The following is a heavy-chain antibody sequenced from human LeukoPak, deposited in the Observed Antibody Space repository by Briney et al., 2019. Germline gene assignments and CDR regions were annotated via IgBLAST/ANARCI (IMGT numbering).Heavy chain of an antibody. CDR2: ISWDGGST. Sequence: GGSLRLSCAASGLTFDDYTMHWVRQAPGKGLEWVSLISWDGGSTYYADSVKGRFTISRDNSKNSLYLQMNSLRTEDTALYYCAKDMGYSSSCFDYWGQGTLVTVSS. CDR3: AKDMGYSSSCFDY. CDR1: GLTFDDYT. V-gene: IGHV3-43*01. J-gene: IGHJ4*02. D-gene: IGHD6-6*01.